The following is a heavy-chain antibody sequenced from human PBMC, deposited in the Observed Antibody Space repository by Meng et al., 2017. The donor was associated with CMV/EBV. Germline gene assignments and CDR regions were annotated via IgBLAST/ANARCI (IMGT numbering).Heavy chain of an antibody. J-gene: IGHJ4*02. CDR2: ISYDGSNK. Sequence: GGSLRPSCAASGFTFSSYAMHWVRQAPGKGLEWVAVISYDGSNKYYADSVKGRFTISRDNSKNTLYLQMNSLRAEDTAVYYCVSSSSWYREVDYWGQGTLVTVSS. V-gene: IGHV3-30*04. D-gene: IGHD6-13*01. CDR1: GFTFSSYA. CDR3: VSSSSWYREVDY.